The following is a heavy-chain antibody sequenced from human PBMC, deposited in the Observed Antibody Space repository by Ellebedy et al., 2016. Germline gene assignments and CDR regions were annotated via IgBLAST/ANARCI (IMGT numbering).Heavy chain of an antibody. CDR1: GFTFSSYG. CDR2: ISYDGSNK. Sequence: GESLKISXAASGFTFSSYGMHWVRQAPGKGLEWVAVISYDGSNKYYADSVKGRFTISRDNSKNTLYLQMNSLRAEDTAVYYCAKALGLPSWFDPWGQGTLVTVSS. CDR3: AKALGLPSWFDP. D-gene: IGHD2-21*01. V-gene: IGHV3-30*18. J-gene: IGHJ5*02.